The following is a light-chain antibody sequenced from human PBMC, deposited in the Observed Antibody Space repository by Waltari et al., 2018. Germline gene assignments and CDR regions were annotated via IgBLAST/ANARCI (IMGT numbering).Light chain of an antibody. J-gene: IGKJ1*01. CDR1: QSFGIIF. Sequence: EIVLTQSPGTLSLSPGERATLSCRASQSFGIIFLAGYQQKPGQAPRLLIYGAFTMATGIPDRFRGSGSGTDFTRTISRLEPEDFAVYYCQHYGTSAWTVGQGTKVEIK. CDR3: QHYGTSAWT. V-gene: IGKV3-20*01. CDR2: GAF.